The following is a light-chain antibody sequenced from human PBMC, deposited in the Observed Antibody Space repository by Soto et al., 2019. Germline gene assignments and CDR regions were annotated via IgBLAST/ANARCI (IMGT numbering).Light chain of an antibody. V-gene: IGKV3-15*01. J-gene: IGKJ5*01. CDR1: QSVSSN. Sequence: EIVMTQSPATLSVSPGERATLSCRASQSVSSNLAWYQQKPGQAPRLLIYVASTRATGIPARFSGSGSGTEFTLTISSLQSEDFADYYCQQYNNWLITFGQGTRLEIK. CDR3: QQYNNWLIT. CDR2: VAS.